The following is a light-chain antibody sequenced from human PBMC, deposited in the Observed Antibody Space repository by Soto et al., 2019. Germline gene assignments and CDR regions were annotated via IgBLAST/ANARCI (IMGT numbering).Light chain of an antibody. Sequence: DIQMTQSPSSLSASVGDRVTITCRASQSISSYLNWYQQKPGKAPKLLIYAASSLQSWVPSRFSGSGSGTDFTLTISSLQPEDFATYYCQQSHSTPYTFGQGTKLEIK. CDR3: QQSHSTPYT. CDR1: QSISSY. J-gene: IGKJ2*01. CDR2: AAS. V-gene: IGKV1-39*01.